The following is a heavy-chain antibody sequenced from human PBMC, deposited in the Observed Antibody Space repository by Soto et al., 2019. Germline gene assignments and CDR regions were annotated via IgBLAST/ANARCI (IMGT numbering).Heavy chain of an antibody. J-gene: IGHJ4*02. CDR1: GFTFDDHT. Sequence: EVQLVVSGGLVVRPGGSPRLSCAGSGFTFDDHTMHWVRQAPGKGLEWVSLITWDAGSAFYADSVRGRFTISSDNSQNSLYLQMNSLRTEDSALYYCAKEKDRIFDYWGRGTPVTVSS. V-gene: IGHV3-43*01. CDR2: ITWDAGSA. CDR3: AKEKDRIFDY.